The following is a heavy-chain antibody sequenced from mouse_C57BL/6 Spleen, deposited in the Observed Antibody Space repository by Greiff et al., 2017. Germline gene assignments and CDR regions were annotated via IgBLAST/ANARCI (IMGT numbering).Heavy chain of an antibody. V-gene: IGHV1-61*01. J-gene: IGHJ2*01. D-gene: IGHD3-2*02. CDR3: ARDGAAQSYYCDY. CDR2: IYPSDSET. Sequence: QVQRQQQGAERGRTGSAVKLSCKASGYTFTSYWMDWVKQRPGQGLEWIGNIYPSDSETPYNQKFKDKATLTVDKSSSTAYRQLSSLTSEDSAVYYGARDGAAQSYYCDYWGQGTTRTVSS. CDR1: GYTFTSYW.